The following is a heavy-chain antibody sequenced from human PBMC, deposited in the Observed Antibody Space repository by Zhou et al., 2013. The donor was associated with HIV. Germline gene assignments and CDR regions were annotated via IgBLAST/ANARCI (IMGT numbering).Heavy chain of an antibody. Sequence: QVQVVQSGAEVKKPGSSVKVSCKASGGTFSSYSISWVRQAPGQGLEWMGGIIPMYDAASYAQKFKGRVTITADESTSTAYMELSGLRSEDTALYYCARGLAAAGMDYYYGMGVWGQGTTVTVSS. D-gene: IGHD6-13*01. J-gene: IGHJ6*02. CDR3: ARGLAAAGMDYYYGMGV. CDR1: GGTFSSYS. V-gene: IGHV1-69*12. CDR2: IIPMYDAA.